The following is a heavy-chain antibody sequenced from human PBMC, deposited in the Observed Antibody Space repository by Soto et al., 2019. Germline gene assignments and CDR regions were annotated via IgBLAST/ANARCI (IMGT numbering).Heavy chain of an antibody. V-gene: IGHV4-38-2*02. CDR2: IYHSGST. CDR1: GYSISSGYY. Sequence: SETLSLTCAVSGYSISSGYYWGWIRQPPGKGLEWIGSIYHSGSTYYNPSLKSRVTISVDTSKNQFSLKLSSVTAADTAVYYCARDLVIAGASGLDPWAPGTLVTVST. D-gene: IGHD6-19*01. J-gene: IGHJ5*02. CDR3: ARDLVIAGASGLDP.